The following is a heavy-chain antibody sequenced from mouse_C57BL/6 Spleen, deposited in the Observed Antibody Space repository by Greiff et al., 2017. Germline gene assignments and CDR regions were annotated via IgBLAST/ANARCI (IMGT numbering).Heavy chain of an antibody. D-gene: IGHD1-1*01. CDR2: IDPSDSYT. V-gene: IGHV1-59*01. CDR3: ARSVYGSRDCDV. J-gene: IGHJ1*03. CDR1: GYTFTSYW. Sequence: QVQLQQSGAELVRPGTSVKLSCKASGYTFTSYWMHWVKQRPGQGLEWIGVIDPSDSYTNYNQKFKGKATLTVDTSSSTAYMQLSSLTSEDSAVYYCARSVYGSRDCDVWGTGTTVTVSS.